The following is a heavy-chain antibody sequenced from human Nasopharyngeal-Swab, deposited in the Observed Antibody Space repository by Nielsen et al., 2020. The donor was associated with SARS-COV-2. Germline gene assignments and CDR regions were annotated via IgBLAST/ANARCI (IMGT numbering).Heavy chain of an antibody. V-gene: IGHV5-51*01. J-gene: IGHJ6*02. CDR3: ARSGTYYGMDV. CDR1: GYNFARYW. D-gene: IGHD1-26*01. Sequence: GESLKISCQASGYNFARYWIGWVRQMPGRGLEWMGIIYPGDSDTRYSPSFQGQVTISVDKSINTAFLHSSSLKASDIATYYCARSGTYYGMDVWGQGTTVIVSS. CDR2: IYPGDSDT.